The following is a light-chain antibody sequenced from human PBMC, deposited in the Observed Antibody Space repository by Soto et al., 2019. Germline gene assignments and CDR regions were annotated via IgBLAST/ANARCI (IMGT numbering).Light chain of an antibody. CDR3: QQYHHAPWS. CDR2: WAS. Sequence: DIVMTQSPDSLALSLGETATINCKSSQSLLYSSDTKNYLAWYQLRPGQPPKLVIYWASTRESGVPDRFSGSGSGTDFTLAISSLQAEDVALSYCQQYHHAPWSFGQGTKVEIK. V-gene: IGKV4-1*01. CDR1: QSLLYSSDTKNY. J-gene: IGKJ1*01.